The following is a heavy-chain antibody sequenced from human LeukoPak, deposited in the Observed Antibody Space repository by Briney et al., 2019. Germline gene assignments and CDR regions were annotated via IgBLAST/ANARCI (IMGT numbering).Heavy chain of an antibody. CDR2: IIPILGIA. J-gene: IGHJ4*02. V-gene: IGHV1-69*02. Sequence: SVKVSCKASGGTFSSYTISWVRQAPGQGLEWMGRIIPILGIANYAQKFQGKVTITADKSTSTAYMELSSLRSEDTAVYYCARAPTGDPLLDYWGQGTLVTVSS. CDR1: GGTFSSYT. CDR3: ARAPTGDPLLDY.